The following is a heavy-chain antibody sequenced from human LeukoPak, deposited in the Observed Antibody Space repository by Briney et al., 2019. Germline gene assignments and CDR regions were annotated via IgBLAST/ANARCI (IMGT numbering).Heavy chain of an antibody. CDR1: GFTFSSYA. J-gene: IGHJ5*02. V-gene: IGHV3-23*01. Sequence: GGSLRLSCAASGFTFSSYAMSWVRQAPGKGLEWVSAISGSGGSTYYADSVKGRFTISRDNSKNTLYLQMNSLRAEDTAVYYCARDLQPYYYDSSGPQGSWGQGTLVTVSS. CDR3: ARDLQPYYYDSSGPQGS. CDR2: ISGSGGST. D-gene: IGHD3-22*01.